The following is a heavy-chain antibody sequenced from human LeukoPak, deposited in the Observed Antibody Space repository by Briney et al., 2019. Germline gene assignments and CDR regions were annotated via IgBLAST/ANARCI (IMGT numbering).Heavy chain of an antibody. CDR2: ISSSGSTI. Sequence: PGGSLRLSCAASGFTFSSYEMNWVRQAPGKGLEWVSYISSSGSTIYYADSVKGRFTISRDNAKNSLCLQMNSLRAEDTAVYYCARDPGAAAFLDYYYYGMDVWGQGTTVTVSS. D-gene: IGHD6-13*01. CDR1: GFTFSSYE. V-gene: IGHV3-48*03. J-gene: IGHJ6*02. CDR3: ARDPGAAAFLDYYYYGMDV.